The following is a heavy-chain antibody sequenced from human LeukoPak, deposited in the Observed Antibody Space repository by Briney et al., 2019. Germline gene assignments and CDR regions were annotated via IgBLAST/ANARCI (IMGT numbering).Heavy chain of an antibody. V-gene: IGHV3-30*18. CDR3: AKGVGATISD. CDR1: GFTFSSYG. J-gene: IGHJ4*02. CDR2: ISYDGSNK. Sequence: GGSLRLSCAASGFTFSSYGMHWVRQAPGKGLEWVAVISYDGSNKYYADSVKGRFTIPRDNSKNTLYLQMNSLRAEDTAVYYCAKGVGATISDWGQGTLVTVSS. D-gene: IGHD1-26*01.